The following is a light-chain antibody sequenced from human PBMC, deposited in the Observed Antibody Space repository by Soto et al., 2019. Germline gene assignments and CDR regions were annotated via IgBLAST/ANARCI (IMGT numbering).Light chain of an antibody. CDR3: QQCGSSST. CDR2: GAS. J-gene: IGKJ5*01. CDR1: QSVSSSF. Sequence: ETVLTQSPGTLSLSPGERATLSCRASQSVSSSFLSWFQQIPGQAPRLLIYGASMRATGIPDRFSGSGSGTDFTLTISRLEPEDFAVYYCQQCGSSSTFGQGTRLEIK. V-gene: IGKV3-20*01.